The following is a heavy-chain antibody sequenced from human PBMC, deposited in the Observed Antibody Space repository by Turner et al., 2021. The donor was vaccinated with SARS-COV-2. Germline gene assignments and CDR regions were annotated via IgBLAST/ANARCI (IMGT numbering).Heavy chain of an antibody. CDR3: ARARWHYYDSSGYYPDAFDI. J-gene: IGHJ3*02. D-gene: IGHD3-22*01. CDR1: GFTFSSYS. CDR2: ISSSSSYR. Sequence: EVQLVESGGGLVKPGGSLRLSCAASGFTFSSYSMNWVRQAPGKGLEWVSSISSSSSYRYYADSVKGRFTISRDNAKNSLYLQMNSLRAEDTAVYYCARARWHYYDSSGYYPDAFDIWGQGTMVTVSS. V-gene: IGHV3-21*01.